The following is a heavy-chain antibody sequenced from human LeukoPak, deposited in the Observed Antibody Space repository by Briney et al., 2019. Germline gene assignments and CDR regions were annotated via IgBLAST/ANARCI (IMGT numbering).Heavy chain of an antibody. CDR3: ARDQSGSTTVTVTTDYWYFDV. CDR2: INPTGTYT. D-gene: IGHD4-17*01. CDR1: GYRFTSTY. J-gene: IGHJ2*01. Sequence: ASVKVSCKASGYRFTSTYMHWVRQAPGQGLEWMGLINPTGTYTKYAQKFQGRVSMTRDTSTSTDYMELRSLTSEDSAVNYCARDQSGSTTVTVTTDYWYFDVWGRGTLVTVSS. V-gene: IGHV1-46*01.